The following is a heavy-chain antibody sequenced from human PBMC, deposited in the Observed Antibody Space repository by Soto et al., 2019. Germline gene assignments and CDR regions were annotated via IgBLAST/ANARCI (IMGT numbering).Heavy chain of an antibody. Sequence: ASVKVSCKVSGYTLTELSVHWVRQAPGKGLEWMGGFDPEDGETIYAQKFQGRVTMTEDTSTDTAYMELSSLRSEDTAVYYCATGPLDRYYYYYMDVWGKGTTVTVS. CDR2: FDPEDGET. D-gene: IGHD3-3*01. CDR1: GYTLTELS. CDR3: ATGPLDRYYYYYMDV. J-gene: IGHJ6*03. V-gene: IGHV1-24*01.